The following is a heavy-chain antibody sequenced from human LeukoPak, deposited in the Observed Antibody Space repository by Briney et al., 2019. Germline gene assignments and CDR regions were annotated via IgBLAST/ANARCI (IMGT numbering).Heavy chain of an antibody. J-gene: IGHJ2*01. CDR1: GFTFSTYS. D-gene: IGHD6-19*01. CDR3: ARDFRGQWLKRRPSWYFDL. CDR2: ISTSSSYI. Sequence: GSLRLSCAASGFTFSTYSMNWVRQAPGKGLEWVSFISTSSSYIYYADSVKGRFTISRDNAKNSVFLQMNSLRVEDTAVYYCARDFRGQWLKRRPSWYFDLWGRGTLVTVSS. V-gene: IGHV3-21*06.